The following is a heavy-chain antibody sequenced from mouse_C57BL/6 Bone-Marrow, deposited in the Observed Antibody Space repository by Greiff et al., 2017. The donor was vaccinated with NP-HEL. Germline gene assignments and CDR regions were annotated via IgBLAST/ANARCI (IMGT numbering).Heavy chain of an antibody. Sequence: QVQLKQPGAELVKPGASVKVSCKASGYTFTSYWMHWVKQRPGQGLEWIGRIHPSDSDTNYNQKFKGKATLTVDKSSSTAYMQLSSLTSEDSAVYYCAPDYYGSRAWFAYWGQGTLVTVSA. CDR3: APDYYGSRAWFAY. J-gene: IGHJ3*01. CDR2: IHPSDSDT. D-gene: IGHD1-1*01. CDR1: GYTFTSYW. V-gene: IGHV1-74*01.